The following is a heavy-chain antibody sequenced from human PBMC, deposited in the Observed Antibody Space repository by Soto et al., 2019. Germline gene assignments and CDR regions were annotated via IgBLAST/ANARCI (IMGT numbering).Heavy chain of an antibody. CDR1: GFTFSDYY. Sequence: GGSLRLSCAASGFTFSDYYMSWIRQAPGKGLEWISYISSSSGTIYYADSVKGRFIISRDNAKNSLYLQMNSLRAEDTAVYYCARDRSGSYQFDSWGQGTLVTVSS. V-gene: IGHV3-11*01. CDR3: ARDRSGSYQFDS. J-gene: IGHJ4*02. D-gene: IGHD1-26*01. CDR2: ISSSSGTI.